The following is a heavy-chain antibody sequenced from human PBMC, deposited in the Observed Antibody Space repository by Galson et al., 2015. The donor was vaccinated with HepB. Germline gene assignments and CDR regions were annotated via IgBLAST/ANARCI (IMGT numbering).Heavy chain of an antibody. CDR3: AKDEGYCSGGSCYRPDH. J-gene: IGHJ4*02. CDR2: ISNDGSDK. CDR1: RFTFSTYG. D-gene: IGHD2-15*01. V-gene: IGHV3-30*18. Sequence: SLRLSCAASRFTFSTYGMHWVRQAPGKGLEWVAVISNDGSDKYYVDSVKGRFTISRDNSKNTLFLQMNSLRTEDTAVYYCAKDEGYCSGGSCYRPDHWGQGTLVTVSS.